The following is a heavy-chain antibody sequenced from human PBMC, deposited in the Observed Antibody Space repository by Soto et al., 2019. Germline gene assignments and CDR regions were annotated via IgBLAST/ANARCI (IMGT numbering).Heavy chain of an antibody. D-gene: IGHD3-9*01. CDR3: AKENSRVDFDLLLYTPYYFDY. Sequence: EVQLLESGGGLVQPGGSLRLSCAASGFTFSSYAMSWVRQAPGKGLEWVSAISGSGGSTYYADSVKGRFTISRDNSKNTLYLQMNSLRAEDTAVYYCAKENSRVDFDLLLYTPYYFDYWGQGTLVTVSS. V-gene: IGHV3-23*01. CDR1: GFTFSSYA. J-gene: IGHJ4*02. CDR2: ISGSGGST.